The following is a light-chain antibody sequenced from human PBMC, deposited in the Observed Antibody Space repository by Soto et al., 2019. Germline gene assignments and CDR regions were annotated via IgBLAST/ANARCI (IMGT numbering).Light chain of an antibody. V-gene: IGKV1-5*03. CDR1: QTIRSW. CDR3: QHYNSYSET. CDR2: KAS. Sequence: DIQMTQSPSTLSGSVGDRVTITCRASQTIRSWLAWYQQKPGKAPKLLIYKASTLKSGVPSRFSSSGSGTEFTLTISSLQPDDFATYFCQHYNSYSETFGQGTKVELK. J-gene: IGKJ1*01.